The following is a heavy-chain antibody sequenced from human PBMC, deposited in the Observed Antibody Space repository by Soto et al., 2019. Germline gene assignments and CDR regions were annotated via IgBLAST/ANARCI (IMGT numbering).Heavy chain of an antibody. Sequence: ASVKVSCKASGYTFTSYYMHWVRQAPGQGLEWMGKINPSGGSTSYAQKFQGRVTMTRDTSTSTVYMELSSLRSEDTAVYYCARDPYYDFWSGYPFDYWGQGTLVTVSS. CDR1: GYTFTSYY. V-gene: IGHV1-46*01. CDR2: INPSGGST. J-gene: IGHJ4*02. CDR3: ARDPYYDFWSGYPFDY. D-gene: IGHD3-3*01.